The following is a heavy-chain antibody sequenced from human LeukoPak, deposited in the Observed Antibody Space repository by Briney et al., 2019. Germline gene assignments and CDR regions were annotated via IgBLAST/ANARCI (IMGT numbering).Heavy chain of an antibody. V-gene: IGHV4-59*12. CDR3: ARDLGYYDSSGYINWFDP. CDR2: IYYSGST. CDR1: GGSISSYY. Sequence: SETLSLTCTVSGGSISSYYWSWIRQPPGKGLEWIGYIYYSGSTNYNPSLKSRVTISVDTSKNQFSLKLSSVTAADTAVYYCARDLGYYDSSGYINWFDPWGQGTLVTVSS. J-gene: IGHJ5*02. D-gene: IGHD3-22*01.